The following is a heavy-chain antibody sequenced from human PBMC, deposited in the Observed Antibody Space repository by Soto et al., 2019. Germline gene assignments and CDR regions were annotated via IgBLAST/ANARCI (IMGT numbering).Heavy chain of an antibody. CDR2: IIPIFGTA. CDR1: GGTFSSYA. CDR3: ARDYYDSSGYYDY. D-gene: IGHD3-22*01. V-gene: IGHV1-69*13. J-gene: IGHJ4*02. Sequence: GASVKVSCKASGGTFSSYAISWVRQAPGQGLEWMGGIIPIFGTANYAQKFQGRVTIAADESTSTAYMELSSLRSEDTAVYYCARDYYDSSGYYDYWGQGTLVTVSS.